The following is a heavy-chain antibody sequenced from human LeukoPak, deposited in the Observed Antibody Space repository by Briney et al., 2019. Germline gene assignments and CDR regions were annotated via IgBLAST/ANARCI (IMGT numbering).Heavy chain of an antibody. Sequence: ASVKVSCKASGYTFTSYVISWVRQAPGQGLEWMGWISAYNGNTNYAQKLQGRVTITTDTSTSTAYMELRSLRSDDTAVYYCAREGLQWRWFDPWGQGTLVTVSS. J-gene: IGHJ5*02. CDR1: GYTFTSYV. CDR2: ISAYNGNT. CDR3: AREGLQWRWFDP. D-gene: IGHD6-19*01. V-gene: IGHV1-18*01.